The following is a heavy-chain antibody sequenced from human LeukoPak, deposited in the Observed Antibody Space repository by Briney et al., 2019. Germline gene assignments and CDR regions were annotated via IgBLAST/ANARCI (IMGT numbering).Heavy chain of an antibody. CDR2: MNGDGSEV. Sequence: GGSLRLSCTTSGFTFTSYWLGWVRQAPGKGPEWVTNMNGDGSEVYYLDSVRGRFTISRDTAKKSVYLQMDSLRAEDTAMYYCARFPPASMVGECGYYYIDVWGKGTTVAVSS. CDR3: ARFPPASMVGECGYYYIDV. V-gene: IGHV3-7*01. D-gene: IGHD3-10*01. J-gene: IGHJ6*03. CDR1: GFTFTSYW.